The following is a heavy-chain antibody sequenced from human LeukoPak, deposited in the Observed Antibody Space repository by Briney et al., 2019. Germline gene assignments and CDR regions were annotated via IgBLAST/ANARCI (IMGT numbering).Heavy chain of an antibody. CDR2: IYHSGST. V-gene: IGHV4-38-2*02. J-gene: IGHJ5*02. Sequence: SETLSLTCTVSGYSISSGYYWGWIRQPPGKGLEWIGSIYHSGSTYYNPSLKSRVTISVDTSKNQFSLKLSSVTAADTAVYYCARDSAYGSGSLKPYNWFDPWGQGTLVTVSS. CDR1: GYSISSGYY. CDR3: ARDSAYGSGSLKPYNWFDP. D-gene: IGHD3-10*01.